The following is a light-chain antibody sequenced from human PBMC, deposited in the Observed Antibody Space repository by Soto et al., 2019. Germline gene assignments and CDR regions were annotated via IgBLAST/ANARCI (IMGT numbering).Light chain of an antibody. V-gene: IGKV1-16*01. J-gene: IGKJ4*01. CDR1: QGISNN. Sequence: IQMTQSPSSLSASVGDKVTITCRASQGISNNLAWFQHKVGKPPKVLLYGASLQSGVPSRFSGSRSGTDFTLTISGLQPDDFATYYCQQCDAYPLTFGGGTKVEVK. CDR2: GAS. CDR3: QQCDAYPLT.